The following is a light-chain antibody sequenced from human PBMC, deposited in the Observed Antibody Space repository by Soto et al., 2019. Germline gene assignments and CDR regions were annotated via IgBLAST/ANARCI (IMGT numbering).Light chain of an antibody. CDR3: QQYQSTLLA. CDR2: GAS. Sequence: EIVLPQSPGTLSLSPGERATLSCRASQRVSSSYLAWYQQKPGQAPRLLLYGASRSATGIPDRLSDSGSGTDFTLTISRLAPEALAMDSSQQYQSTLLAVGRATKV. V-gene: IGKV3-20*01. J-gene: IGKJ3*01. CDR1: QRVSSSY.